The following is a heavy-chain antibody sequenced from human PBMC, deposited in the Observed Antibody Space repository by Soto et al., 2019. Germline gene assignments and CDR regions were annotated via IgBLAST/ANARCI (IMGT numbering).Heavy chain of an antibody. CDR2: ISAYNGNT. D-gene: IGHD6-6*01. Sequence: ASVKVSCKASGYTFTSYGISWVRQAPGQGLEWMGWISAYNGNTNDAQKLQGRVTMTTATSTSTAYMELRSLRSDDTAVYYCARDKGCIQSRLVSCWGKETMLTVSS. CDR3: ARDKGCIQSRLVSC. CDR1: GYTFTSYG. J-gene: IGHJ4*02. V-gene: IGHV1-18*04.